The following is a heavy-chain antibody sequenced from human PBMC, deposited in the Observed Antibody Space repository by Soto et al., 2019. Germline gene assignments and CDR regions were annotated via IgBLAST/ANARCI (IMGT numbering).Heavy chain of an antibody. V-gene: IGHV3-30*18. D-gene: IGHD3-10*01. CDR3: AKSLRLWLAGD. CDR1: GFTFSNYG. Sequence: QVQLVESGGGVVQPGRSLRLSCAASGFTFSNYGMHWVRQAPGKGLEWVALISYDGSNKYYADSVKGRFTISRDNSKNSLSLHMNSLRPEDTAVYYFAKSLRLWLAGDWGQGTLVTVSS. J-gene: IGHJ4*02. CDR2: ISYDGSNK.